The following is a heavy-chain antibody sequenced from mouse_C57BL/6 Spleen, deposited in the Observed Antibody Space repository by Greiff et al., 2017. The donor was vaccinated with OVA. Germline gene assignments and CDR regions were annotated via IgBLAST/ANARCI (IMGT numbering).Heavy chain of an antibody. CDR3: ARSGSSYVNAMDY. J-gene: IGHJ4*01. D-gene: IGHD1-1*01. Sequence: VKLQQPGAELVKPGASVKMSCKASGYTFTSYWITWVKQRPGQGLEWIGDIYPGSGSTNYNEKFKSKATLTVDTSSSTAYMQLSSLTSEDSAVYYCARSGSSYVNAMDYWGQGTSVTVSS. CDR2: IYPGSGST. V-gene: IGHV1-55*01. CDR1: GYTFTSYW.